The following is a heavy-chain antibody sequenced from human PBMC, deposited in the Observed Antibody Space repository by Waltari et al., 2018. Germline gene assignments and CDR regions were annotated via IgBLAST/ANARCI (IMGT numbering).Heavy chain of an antibody. D-gene: IGHD6-19*01. CDR1: GFIFTTYA. Sequence: QVQLVESGGGVVQPGRSLRLSCAASGFIFTTYAIHWAGQAPGKGLEGVAGISKDGSNEDYADSVKGRFTISRDNSRNTLSLQMNSLETEDAAVYFCAREVGVAAGTGFDFGGQGTLVTVSA. CDR2: ISKDGSNE. V-gene: IGHV3-30*04. CDR3: AREVGVAAGTGFDF. J-gene: IGHJ4*02.